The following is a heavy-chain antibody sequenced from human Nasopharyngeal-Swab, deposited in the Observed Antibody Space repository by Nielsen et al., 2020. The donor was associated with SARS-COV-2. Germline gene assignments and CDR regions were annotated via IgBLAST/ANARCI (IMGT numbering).Heavy chain of an antibody. CDR2: IGIAGDP. CDR3: AREVVVDWYFDY. J-gene: IGHJ4*02. V-gene: IGHV3-13*05. Sequence: GESLKISCAASGFTFSTYDMHWVRQVTGKGLEWVSAIGIAGDPYYAGSVKGRFTISRENAKNSLYLQMNSLRAEDTAVYYCAREVVVDWYFDYWGQGTLVTVSS. D-gene: IGHD2-15*01. CDR1: GFTFSTYD.